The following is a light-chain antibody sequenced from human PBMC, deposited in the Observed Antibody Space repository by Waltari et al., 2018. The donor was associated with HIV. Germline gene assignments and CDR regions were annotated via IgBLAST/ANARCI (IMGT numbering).Light chain of an antibody. CDR3: CSYSSSGTVL. Sequence: VLTQPASMSGSLGQSITISCLGSSNDVGGFTYVSWYQQSPDKAPRLVIYDVSNRPSGVSGRFSGSKSGSAASLTISGLQPEDEADYYCCSYSSSGTVLFGGGTRLTVL. V-gene: IGLV2-14*03. CDR2: DVS. J-gene: IGLJ2*01. CDR1: SNDVGGFTY.